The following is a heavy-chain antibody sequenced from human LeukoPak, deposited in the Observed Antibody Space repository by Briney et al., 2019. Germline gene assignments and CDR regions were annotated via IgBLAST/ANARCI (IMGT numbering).Heavy chain of an antibody. V-gene: IGHV6-1*01. CDR2: TYYRSKWYN. Sequence: SQTLSLTCAISGDSVSSNSAAWNWIRQSPSRGLEWLGRTYYRSKWYNDYAVSVKSRITINPDTSKNQFSLQLNSVTPEDTAVYYCARQQLVLSVGATTGGFDYWGQGTLVTVSS. CDR1: GDSVSSNSAA. D-gene: IGHD1-26*01. CDR3: ARQQLVLSVGATTGGFDY. J-gene: IGHJ4*02.